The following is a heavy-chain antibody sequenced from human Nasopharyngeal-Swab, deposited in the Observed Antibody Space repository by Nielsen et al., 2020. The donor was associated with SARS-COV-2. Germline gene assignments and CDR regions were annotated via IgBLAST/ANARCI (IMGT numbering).Heavy chain of an antibody. D-gene: IGHD1-1*01. Sequence: SETLSLTCTVSGGSVSSGSYYWSWIRQPPGKGLEWIGYIYYSGSTYYSPSLKSRVTISVDTSKNQFSLRLSSVTAADTAVYYCASSSGNWAFDIWGQGTMVTVSS. CDR2: IYYSGST. V-gene: IGHV4-31*03. CDR3: ASSSGNWAFDI. J-gene: IGHJ3*02. CDR1: GGSVSSGSYY.